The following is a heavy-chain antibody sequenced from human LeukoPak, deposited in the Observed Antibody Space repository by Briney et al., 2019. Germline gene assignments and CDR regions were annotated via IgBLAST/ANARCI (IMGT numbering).Heavy chain of an antibody. CDR2: ISSDGSNN. D-gene: IGHD3-22*01. J-gene: IGHJ4*02. Sequence: GGSLRLSCAASGFTFNSYAMHWVRQAPGKGLEWVAVISSDGSNNYYADSVKGRFTISRDNSKNTLYLQVNSLRAEDTAFYYCAKGPIYYDSSGYPDYWGQGTLVTVSS. V-gene: IGHV3-30-3*02. CDR3: AKGPIYYDSSGYPDY. CDR1: GFTFNSYA.